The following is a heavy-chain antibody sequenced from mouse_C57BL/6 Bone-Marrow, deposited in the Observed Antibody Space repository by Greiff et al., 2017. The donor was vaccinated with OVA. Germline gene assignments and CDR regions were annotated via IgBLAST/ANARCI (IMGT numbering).Heavy chain of an antibody. D-gene: IGHD2-10*02. J-gene: IGHJ2*01. CDR3: ARHPNSIYFDY. V-gene: IGHV5-6*01. Sequence: EVMLVESGGDLVKPGGSLKLSCAASGFTFSSYGMSWVRQTPDKRLEWVATISSGGSYTYYPDSVKGRFTISRDNDTNTLYLQMSSLKSEDTAKYYCARHPNSIYFDYWGQGTTLTVSS. CDR1: GFTFSSYG. CDR2: ISSGGSYT.